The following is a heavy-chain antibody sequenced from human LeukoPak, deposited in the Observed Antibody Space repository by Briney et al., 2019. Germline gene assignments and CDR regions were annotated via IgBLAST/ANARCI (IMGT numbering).Heavy chain of an antibody. D-gene: IGHD6-13*01. CDR3: ARWGVAAAGVDY. Sequence: GGSLRLSCAASGFTFDDYGMSWVRQAPGKGLEWVSCINWNGGSTGYADSVKGRFTISRDNAKNSLYLQMNSLRAEDTALYYCARWGVAAAGVDYWGQGALVTVSS. CDR2: INWNGGST. V-gene: IGHV3-20*04. J-gene: IGHJ4*02. CDR1: GFTFDDYG.